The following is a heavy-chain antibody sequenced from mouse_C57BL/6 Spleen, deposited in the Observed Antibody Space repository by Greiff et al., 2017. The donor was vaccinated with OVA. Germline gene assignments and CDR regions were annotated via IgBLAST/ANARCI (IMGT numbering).Heavy chain of an antibody. V-gene: IGHV1-22*01. D-gene: IGHD3-2*01. CDR1: GYTFTDYN. J-gene: IGHJ4*01. CDR3: ARDRQGDYYAMDY. CDR2: INPNNGGT. Sequence: VQLKESGPELVKPGASVKMSCKASGYTFTDYNMHWVKQSHGKSLEWIGYINPNNGGTSYNQKFKGKATLTVNKSSSTAYMELRSLTSEDSAVYYCARDRQGDYYAMDYWGQGTSVTVSS.